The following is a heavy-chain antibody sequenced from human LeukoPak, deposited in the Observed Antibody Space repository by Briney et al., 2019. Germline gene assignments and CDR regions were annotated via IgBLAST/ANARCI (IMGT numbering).Heavy chain of an antibody. Sequence: GGSLRLSCAASEFTFDDYSMHWVRQAPGKGLEWVSGISWNSGSIGYADSVKGRFTISRDSAKNTLFLQMSRLRPEDAAVYYCAKAPVTTCRGAFCYPFDYWGLGTLVTVSS. CDR3: AKAPVTTCRGAFCYPFDY. V-gene: IGHV3-9*01. J-gene: IGHJ4*02. CDR2: ISWNSGSI. D-gene: IGHD2-15*01. CDR1: EFTFDDYS.